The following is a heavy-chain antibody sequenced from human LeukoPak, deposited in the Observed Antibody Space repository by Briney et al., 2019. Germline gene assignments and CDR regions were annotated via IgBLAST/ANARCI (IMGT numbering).Heavy chain of an antibody. D-gene: IGHD6-19*01. CDR1: GFTFSNYG. Sequence: GGSLRLSCAASGFTFSNYGMHWVRQAPGKGLEWVAFIRYDGSNKYYADSVKGRFTISRDNSKNTLFLQMNSLRAEDTAVFSCAKDHSGSGWYFDYRGQGTLVTVSS. CDR2: IRYDGSNK. J-gene: IGHJ4*02. V-gene: IGHV3-30*02. CDR3: AKDHSGSGWYFDY.